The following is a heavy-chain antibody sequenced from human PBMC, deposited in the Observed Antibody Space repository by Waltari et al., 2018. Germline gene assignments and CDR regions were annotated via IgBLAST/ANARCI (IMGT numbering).Heavy chain of an antibody. V-gene: IGHV4-38-2*01. CDR2: IYHSGST. D-gene: IGHD2-8*01. Sequence: QVPLQASGTGLEKPAETLTLTCAVSDYAISSDYYWCWIRQPPGKGLEWIGRIYHSGSTYYNPALKSRVTISVETSKNQFSLKLSSVTAADTAVYYCARLLNGAFDFWGQGTMVTVSS. CDR3: ARLLNGAFDF. CDR1: DYAISSDYY. J-gene: IGHJ3*01.